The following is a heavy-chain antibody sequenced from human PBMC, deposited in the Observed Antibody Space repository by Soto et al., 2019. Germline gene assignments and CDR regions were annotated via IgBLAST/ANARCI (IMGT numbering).Heavy chain of an antibody. Sequence: ASVKVSCKASGYTFTSYGISWVRQAPGQGLEWMGWISAYNGDTNYAQKFQGRVTMTKDTSTDTAYMELSSLRSEDTAVYYCATDRVTIFGVAIRRGGMDVWGQGTTVTVSS. CDR3: ATDRVTIFGVAIRRGGMDV. D-gene: IGHD3-3*01. V-gene: IGHV1-18*01. CDR2: ISAYNGDT. J-gene: IGHJ6*02. CDR1: GYTFTSYG.